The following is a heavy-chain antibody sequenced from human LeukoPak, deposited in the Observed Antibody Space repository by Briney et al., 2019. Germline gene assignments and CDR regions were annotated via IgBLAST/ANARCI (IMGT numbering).Heavy chain of an antibody. CDR3: ARDGFDI. J-gene: IGHJ3*02. Sequence: GGSLRLSCAASGFTFSSYAMHWVRQAPGKGLEWVAVISYDGSNRYYADSVKGRFTISRDNSKKTLYLQMNSLRAEDTAVYYCARDGFDIWGQGTMVTVSS. V-gene: IGHV3-30*04. CDR1: GFTFSSYA. CDR2: ISYDGSNR.